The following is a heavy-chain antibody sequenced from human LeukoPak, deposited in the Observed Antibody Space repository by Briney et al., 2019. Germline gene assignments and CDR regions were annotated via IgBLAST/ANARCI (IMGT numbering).Heavy chain of an antibody. CDR3: ARLLGTWNTFDY. D-gene: IGHD1-1*01. J-gene: IGHJ4*02. CDR1: GYTFTGYY. Sequence: ASVKVSCKASGYTFTGYYMHWVRQASGQGLEWMGWINPNSGGTNYAQKFQGRVTMTRDTSISTAYMEPSRLRSDDTAVYYCARLLGTWNTFDYWGQGTLVTVSS. V-gene: IGHV1-2*02. CDR2: INPNSGGT.